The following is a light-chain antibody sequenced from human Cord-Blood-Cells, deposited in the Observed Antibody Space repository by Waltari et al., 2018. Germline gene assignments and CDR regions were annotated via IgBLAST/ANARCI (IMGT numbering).Light chain of an antibody. V-gene: IGKV4-1*01. CDR2: WAS. J-gene: IGKJ4*01. CDR1: QCVLYSSNNKNY. Sequence: DIVMTQSPDSLAVSLGVRATINCKSSQCVLYSSNNKNYLTWYQQKPGQPPKLLIYWASTRESGVPDRFSGSGSGTDFTLTISSLQAEDVAVYYCQQYYSTPPLTFGGGTKVEIK. CDR3: QQYYSTPPLT.